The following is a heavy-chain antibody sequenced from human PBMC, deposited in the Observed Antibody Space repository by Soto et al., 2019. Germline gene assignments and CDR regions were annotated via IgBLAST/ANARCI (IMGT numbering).Heavy chain of an antibody. CDR2: IYYSGST. CDR3: ARVGGVAARTFDY. D-gene: IGHD6-6*01. V-gene: IGHV4-59*01. J-gene: IGHJ4*02. Sequence: KPSETLSLTCTVSGGSINDFYWSLIRQPPGKGLEWIGYIYYSGSTDYNPSLKGRVTISVDTSKNQFSLKLRSVTAADTAVYYCARVGGVAARTFDYWGQGTLVTVSS. CDR1: GGSINDFY.